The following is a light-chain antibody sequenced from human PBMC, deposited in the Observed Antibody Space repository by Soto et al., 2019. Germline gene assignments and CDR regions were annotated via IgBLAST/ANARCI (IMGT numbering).Light chain of an antibody. CDR1: SSDVGGYNY. CDR2: EVT. CDR3: SSYTNIDTWV. V-gene: IGLV2-14*01. Sequence: QSALTQPASVSRSPGQSITISCTGTSSDVGGYNYVSWYQQHPGQVPKLTIYEVTKRPSGVSSRFSGSKSGNTASLTISGLQAEDEADYYCSSYTNIDTWVFGGGTKVTVL. J-gene: IGLJ3*02.